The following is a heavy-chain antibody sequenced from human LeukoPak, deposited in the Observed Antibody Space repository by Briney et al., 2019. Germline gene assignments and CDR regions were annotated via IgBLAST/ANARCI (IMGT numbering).Heavy chain of an antibody. CDR1: GFIFNNYA. Sequence: GGSLRLSCAASGFIFNNYAMSWVRQPPGKGREWVSSISGNGATTYYADSVKGRFAISRDNSKNTLYLQMGSLRAEDTAVYYCANDQRFGDLDDYRGQGTLVTVSS. V-gene: IGHV3-23*01. J-gene: IGHJ4*02. CDR2: ISGNGATT. CDR3: ANDQRFGDLDDY. D-gene: IGHD3-10*01.